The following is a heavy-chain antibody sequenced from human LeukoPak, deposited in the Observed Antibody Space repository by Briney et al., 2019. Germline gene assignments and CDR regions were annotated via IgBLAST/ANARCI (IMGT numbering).Heavy chain of an antibody. J-gene: IGHJ5*02. CDR3: AGARGWEFSS. V-gene: IGHV3-7*01. CDR1: GFTFSSYW. D-gene: IGHD1-26*01. CDR2: IKQDGSEK. Sequence: GGSLRLSCAASGFTFSSYWMSWARQAPGKGLEWVANIKQDGSEKYYLDSVKGRFTISRDNVKNSLFLQMNSLRAEDTAVYYCAGARGWEFSSWGQGTLVTVSS.